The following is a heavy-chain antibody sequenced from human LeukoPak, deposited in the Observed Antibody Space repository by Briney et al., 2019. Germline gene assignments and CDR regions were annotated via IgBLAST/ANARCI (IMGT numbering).Heavy chain of an antibody. J-gene: IGHJ5*02. V-gene: IGHV3-23*01. CDR2: ISGSGGST. Sequence: GGSLRLSCAASGFTFSSYAMSWVRQAPGKGLEWVSAISGSGGSTYYADSVKGRFTFSRDNSKNTLFLQVNSLRAEDTAVYYCTTEVGYYYDYNWFDPWGQGTLVTVSS. CDR3: TTEVGYYYDYNWFDP. D-gene: IGHD3-22*01. CDR1: GFTFSSYA.